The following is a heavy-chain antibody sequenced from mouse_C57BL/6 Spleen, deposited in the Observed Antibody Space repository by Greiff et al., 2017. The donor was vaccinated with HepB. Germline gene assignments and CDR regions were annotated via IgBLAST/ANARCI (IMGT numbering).Heavy chain of an antibody. V-gene: IGHV1-69*01. D-gene: IGHD1-1*01. CDR3: ARSIHYYGSSAWYFDV. Sequence: QVQLQQPGAELVMPGASVKLSCKASGYTFTSYWMHWVKQRPGQGLEWIGEIDPSDSYTNYNQKFKGKSTLTVDKSSSTAYMQLSSLTSEDSAVYYCARSIHYYGSSAWYFDVWGTGTTVTVSS. CDR1: GYTFTSYW. CDR2: IDPSDSYT. J-gene: IGHJ1*03.